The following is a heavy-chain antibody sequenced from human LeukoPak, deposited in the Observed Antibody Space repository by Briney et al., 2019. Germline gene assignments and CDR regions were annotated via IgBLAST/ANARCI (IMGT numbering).Heavy chain of an antibody. CDR3: AGHVDSGWYRGLDI. D-gene: IGHD6-19*01. CDR1: GGSIRTSSYY. CDR2: MYYSGSI. Sequence: SETLSLTCVVSGGSIRTSSYYWAWIRQPPGKGLEWIVSMYYSGSIYYNSSLKSRITVSADTSKNQLSLKLSSVTAADTAVYYCAGHVDSGWYRGLDIWGQGTMVTVSS. V-gene: IGHV4-39*01. J-gene: IGHJ3*02.